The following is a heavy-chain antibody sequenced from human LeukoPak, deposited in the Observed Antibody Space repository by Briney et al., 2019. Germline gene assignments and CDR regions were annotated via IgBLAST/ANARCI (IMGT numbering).Heavy chain of an antibody. CDR1: GFTVSGNH. CDR2: IYSTGRI. J-gene: IGHJ4*02. D-gene: IGHD1-1*01. V-gene: IGHV3-53*01. CDR3: SRFPVHASGSHLVL. Sequence: PGGSLRLSCAASGFTVSGNHMHWVRQAPGKGLEWVSDIYSTGRIDYAESVNGRFTISRGNSENTFFLQMMDMIVEDKAVFYCSRFPVHASGSHLVLWGRGSLVAVSS.